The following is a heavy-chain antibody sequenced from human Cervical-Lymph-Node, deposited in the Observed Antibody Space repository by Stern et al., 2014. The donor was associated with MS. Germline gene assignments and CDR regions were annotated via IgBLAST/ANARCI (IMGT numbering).Heavy chain of an antibody. CDR1: GFTFSNYG. V-gene: IGHV3-33*01. CDR2: IWYDVSAT. Sequence: QVQLVQSGGGVVQPGRSLRLSCAASGFTFSNYGMHWVRQAPGKGLEWLAGIWYDVSATYHADSVKGRLTISRDNSKNTLYLQMNSLRADDTAVYYCATDGRIYDFWSGIDYWGQGALVTVSS. J-gene: IGHJ4*02. D-gene: IGHD3-3*01. CDR3: ATDGRIYDFWSGIDY.